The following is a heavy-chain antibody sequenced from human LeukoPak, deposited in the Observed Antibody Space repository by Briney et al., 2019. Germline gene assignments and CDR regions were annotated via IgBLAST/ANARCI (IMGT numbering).Heavy chain of an antibody. V-gene: IGHV3-7*03. CDR2: IKQDGSEK. CDR3: AKDRLPGYYMDV. J-gene: IGHJ6*03. D-gene: IGHD6-25*01. Sequence: GGSLRLSCAASGFTFSSYWMTWVRQTPGKGLEWVANIKQDGSEKYYVDSVKGRFTISRDNSKNTLYLQMNSLRAEDTAVYYCAKDRLPGYYMDVWGKGTTVTISS. CDR1: GFTFSSYW.